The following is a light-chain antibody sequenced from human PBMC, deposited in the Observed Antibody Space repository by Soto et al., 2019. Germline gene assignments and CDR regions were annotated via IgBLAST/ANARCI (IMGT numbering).Light chain of an antibody. J-gene: IGLJ3*02. Sequence: QSVLTQPPSASGTPGQRVTISCSGSSSNIGSNTVNWYQQLPGTAPTLLIYSNNQRPSGVPDRFSGSKSGTSASLAVNGLQSWDEADYYCAAWDDSLNGPLFGGGTXLTVL. CDR2: SNN. V-gene: IGLV1-44*01. CDR1: SSNIGSNT. CDR3: AAWDDSLNGPL.